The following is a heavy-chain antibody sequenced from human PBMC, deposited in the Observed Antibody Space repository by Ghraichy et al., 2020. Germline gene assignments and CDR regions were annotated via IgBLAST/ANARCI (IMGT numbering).Heavy chain of an antibody. V-gene: IGHV3-7*03. J-gene: IGHJ4*02. CDR3: ARIMATAGTSAYRNFDY. CDR2: IKQDGSED. D-gene: IGHD6-13*01. CDR1: GFTFSGYW. Sequence: GGSLRLSCAASGFTFSGYWMSWVRQSPGKGLEWVANIKQDGSEDHYVDSVKGRFTISRDNAKNSLYLQMNSLRAEDTGVYHCARIMATAGTSAYRNFDYCGQGTLVTVSS.